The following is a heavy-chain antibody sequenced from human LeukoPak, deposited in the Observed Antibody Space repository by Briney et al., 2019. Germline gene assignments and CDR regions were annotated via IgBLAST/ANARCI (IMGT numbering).Heavy chain of an antibody. CDR2: IYYSGST. D-gene: IGHD3-22*01. CDR1: GGSISSSSLY. J-gene: IGHJ4*02. V-gene: IGHV4-39*01. Sequence: SETLSLTCTVSGGSISSSSLYWGWIRQPPGKGLEWIGSIYYSGSTYYNPSLKSRVTISVDTSKNQFSLKLSSVTAADTAVYYCARHSDNYYGSGYFDYWGQGTLVTVSS. CDR3: ARHSDNYYGSGYFDY.